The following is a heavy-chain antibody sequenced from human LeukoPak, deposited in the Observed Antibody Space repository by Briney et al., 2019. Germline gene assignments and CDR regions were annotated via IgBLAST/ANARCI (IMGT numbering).Heavy chain of an antibody. D-gene: IGHD3-10*01. CDR2: ISAYNGNT. Sequence: ASVNVSCKASGYTFTSYGISWVRQAPGQGLEWMGWISAYNGNTNYAQKLQGRVTMTTDTSTSTAYMELRSLRSDDTAVYYCARDWRFGWLAKYYFDYWGQGTLVTVSS. CDR1: GYTFTSYG. J-gene: IGHJ4*02. CDR3: ARDWRFGWLAKYYFDY. V-gene: IGHV1-18*01.